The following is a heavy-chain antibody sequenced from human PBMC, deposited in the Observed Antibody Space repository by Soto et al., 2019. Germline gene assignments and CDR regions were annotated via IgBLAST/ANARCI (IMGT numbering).Heavy chain of an antibody. CDR3: ARGGSSSSWYRVYYYYYCMDV. D-gene: IGHD6-13*01. J-gene: IGHJ6*02. CDR2: IIPIFGTA. Sequence: ASVKVSCKASGGTLSSYAISWVRQAPGQGLEWMGGIIPIFGTANYAQKLQGRVTITADESTSTAYMELSSLRSEDTAVYYCARGGSSSSWYRVYYYYYCMDVWRQGTTVTVSS. V-gene: IGHV1-69*13. CDR1: GGTLSSYA.